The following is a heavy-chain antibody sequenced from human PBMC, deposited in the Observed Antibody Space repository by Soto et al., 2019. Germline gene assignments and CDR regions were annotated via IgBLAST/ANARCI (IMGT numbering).Heavy chain of an antibody. CDR1: GFAFSSYP. Sequence: VQLLESGGGLVQPGGSLRLSCAASGFAFSSYPMSWVRQAPEQGLEWGSGISDSGGITYNADYVKGRFTISRDNSKNTLYLQMNSLRAEDTAVYYCARRAFGSSRAFDIWGQGTMVTVSS. V-gene: IGHV3-23*01. J-gene: IGHJ3*02. CDR2: ISDSGGIT. D-gene: IGHD6-6*01. CDR3: ARRAFGSSRAFDI.